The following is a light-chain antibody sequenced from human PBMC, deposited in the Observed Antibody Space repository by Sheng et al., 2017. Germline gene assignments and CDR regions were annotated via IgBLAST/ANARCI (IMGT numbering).Light chain of an antibody. CDR3: QQYNDWPLWT. J-gene: IGKJ1*01. CDR1: QSINDN. Sequence: EIVMTQSPATLSVSPGERATLSCRASQSINDNLAWYQQKPGQAPRLLIYGASTRATGIPARFSGSASGTEFTLTISSLQSEDFAVYYCQQYNDWPLWTFGQGTKVGIK. CDR2: GAS. V-gene: IGKV3-15*01.